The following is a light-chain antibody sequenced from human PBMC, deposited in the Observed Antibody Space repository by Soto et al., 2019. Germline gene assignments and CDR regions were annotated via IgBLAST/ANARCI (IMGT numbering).Light chain of an antibody. V-gene: IGKV3-15*01. J-gene: IGKJ1*01. CDR2: GAS. Sequence: EIVMTQSPATLCVSPGERATLSCRASQSVSSNLAWYQQKPGQAPRLLIYGASTRATGIPARFSGSGSGTEFTLTISSLQSEDFAVYYCKQYNNWRTCGQGTTGDIK. CDR3: KQYNNWRT. CDR1: QSVSSN.